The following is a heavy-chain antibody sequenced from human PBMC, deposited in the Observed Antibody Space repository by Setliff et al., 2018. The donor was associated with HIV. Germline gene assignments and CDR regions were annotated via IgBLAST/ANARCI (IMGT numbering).Heavy chain of an antibody. Sequence: PSETLSLTCAVYGGSFSGYYWSWIRQPPGKGLEWIGEINHSGSTNYNPSLKSRVTISVDTSKNQFSLKLSSVTAADTAVYYCARRHGSGSLDAFDIWGQGTKVTVSS. J-gene: IGHJ3*02. D-gene: IGHD3-10*01. CDR2: INHSGST. V-gene: IGHV4-34*01. CDR1: GGSFSGYY. CDR3: ARRHGSGSLDAFDI.